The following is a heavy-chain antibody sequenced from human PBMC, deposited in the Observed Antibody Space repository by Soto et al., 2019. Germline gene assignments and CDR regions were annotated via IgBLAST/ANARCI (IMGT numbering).Heavy chain of an antibody. J-gene: IGHJ4*02. CDR3: AKDIREGWSGEFRGSDY. D-gene: IGHD3-10*01. CDR2: ISWNSGSI. V-gene: IGHV3-9*01. CDR1: GFMFDDYA. Sequence: GGSLRLSCAASGFMFDDYAMHWVRQAPGKGLEWVSGISWNSGSIGYADSVKGRFTISRDNAKNSLYLQMNSVRTEDTALYYCAKDIREGWSGEFRGSDYWGQGTLVPVSS.